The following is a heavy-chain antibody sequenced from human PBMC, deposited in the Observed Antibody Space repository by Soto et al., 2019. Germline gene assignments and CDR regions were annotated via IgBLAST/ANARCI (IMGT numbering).Heavy chain of an antibody. Sequence: EVQLEESGGGLIQPGESLRLSCVASGFSVSSNYMNWIRQAPGGGLEWVSSLYSGGSSYYADSVQGRFTISRDSSKNTLYLQLDSLTGADTAVYYCARSKAVVIAALDIWGQGTMVTVSS. J-gene: IGHJ3*02. CDR2: LYSGGSS. D-gene: IGHD2-21*01. CDR1: GFSVSSNY. CDR3: ARSKAVVIAALDI. V-gene: IGHV3-53*01.